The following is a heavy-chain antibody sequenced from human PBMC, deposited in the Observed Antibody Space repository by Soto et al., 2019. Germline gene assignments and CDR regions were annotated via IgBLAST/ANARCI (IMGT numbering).Heavy chain of an antibody. CDR1: GGSISSGAYY. CDR3: ARGGQASDYSWFDP. CDR2: IYHIGTT. V-gene: IGHV4-31*03. Sequence: QVQLQESGPGVVKPSQTLSLTCTVSGGSISSGAYYWGWIRQHPGKGLEYIGYIYHIGTTNYNPSLKRRLSXXVXTXXNQFSLNLSSVTAADTAVYYCARGGQASDYSWFDPWGQGTLVTVSS. D-gene: IGHD2-21*01. J-gene: IGHJ5*02.